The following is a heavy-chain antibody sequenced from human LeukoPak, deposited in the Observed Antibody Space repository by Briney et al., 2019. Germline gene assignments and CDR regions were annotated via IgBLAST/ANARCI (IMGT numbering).Heavy chain of an antibody. CDR2: IIPIFGTA. CDR1: GYVFTSHY. D-gene: IGHD2-2*03. Sequence: GASVKVSCKASGYVFTSHYIHWMRQAPGQGLEWMGGIIPIFGTANYAQKFQGRVTITADESTSTAYMELSSLRSEDTAVYYCARVDAFQGDYYGMDVWGQGTTVTVSS. V-gene: IGHV1-69*13. CDR3: ARVDAFQGDYYGMDV. J-gene: IGHJ6*02.